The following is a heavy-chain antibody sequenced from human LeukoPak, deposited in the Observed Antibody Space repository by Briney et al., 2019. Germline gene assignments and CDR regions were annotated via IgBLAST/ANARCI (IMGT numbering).Heavy chain of an antibody. V-gene: IGHV4-34*01. CDR2: INHSGST. CDR3: ARVTGYSSSWSKIDY. Sequence: PSETLSLTCAVYGGSFSGYYWSWIRQPPGKGLEWIGEINHSGSTNYNPSLKSRVTISVDTSKNQFSLKLSSVTAADTAVSYCARVTGYSSSWSKIDYWGQGTLVTVSS. CDR1: GGSFSGYY. D-gene: IGHD6-13*01. J-gene: IGHJ4*02.